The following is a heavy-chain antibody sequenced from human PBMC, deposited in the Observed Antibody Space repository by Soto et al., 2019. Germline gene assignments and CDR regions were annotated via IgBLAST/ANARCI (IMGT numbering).Heavy chain of an antibody. CDR2: IGGSDGRT. CDR1: GFTFSSHV. V-gene: IGHV3-23*01. CDR3: ARVLSGNYYYFCGMDV. D-gene: IGHD1-26*01. Sequence: EVQLLDSGGGLVQPGGSLQLSCAASGFTFSSHVMSWVRQAPGKGLEWVSGIGGSDGRTFYADSVKGRFTISRDNSKNTLHLQMNSLRAEDTAVYYCARVLSGNYYYFCGMDVWAQGTTVTVSS. J-gene: IGHJ6*02.